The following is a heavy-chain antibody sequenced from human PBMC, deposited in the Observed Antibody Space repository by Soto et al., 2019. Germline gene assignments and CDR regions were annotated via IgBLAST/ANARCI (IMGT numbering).Heavy chain of an antibody. V-gene: IGHV4-30-2*01. J-gene: IGHJ6*02. Sequence: PSETLSLTCAVSGGYIGSAGYSWSWIRQPPGKGLEWIGNIFQSGSTYYKSSLKSRVTISVDRSKNQFSLNLRSVTAADTAVYYCAVRLPWGDYKGVHYGLDVWGQGTTVTVSS. CDR1: GGYIGSAGYS. CDR3: AVRLPWGDYKGVHYGLDV. CDR2: IFQSGST. D-gene: IGHD4-4*01.